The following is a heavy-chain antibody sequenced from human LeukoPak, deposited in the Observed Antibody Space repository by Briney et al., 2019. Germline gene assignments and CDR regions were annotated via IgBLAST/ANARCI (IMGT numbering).Heavy chain of an antibody. V-gene: IGHV1-69*05. Sequence: SVKVSCKASGGTFSSYAISWVRQAPGQGLEWMGGIIPIFGTANYAQKFQGRVTMTRDTSTSTVYMELSSLRSEDTAVYYCARDTALELSFDYWGQGTLVTVSS. CDR2: IIPIFGTA. CDR3: ARDTALELSFDY. CDR1: GGTFSSYA. D-gene: IGHD1-7*01. J-gene: IGHJ4*02.